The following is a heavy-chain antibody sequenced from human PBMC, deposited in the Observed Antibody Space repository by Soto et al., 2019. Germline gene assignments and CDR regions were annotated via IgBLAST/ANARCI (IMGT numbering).Heavy chain of an antibody. CDR2: LDQDGSER. V-gene: IGHV3-7*01. D-gene: IGHD3-16*01. CDR1: GFTFSTYW. CDR3: VCGGNFFVY. Sequence: EVQLVESGGGLVQLGGSLRLSCAASGFTFSTYWMTWVRRPPGKGLEWVANLDQDGSERYYVDSVRVRFTISRDNVKNSLYLQMNSLRAEDTAVYYCVCGGNFFVYWGQGTLVTVSP. J-gene: IGHJ4*02.